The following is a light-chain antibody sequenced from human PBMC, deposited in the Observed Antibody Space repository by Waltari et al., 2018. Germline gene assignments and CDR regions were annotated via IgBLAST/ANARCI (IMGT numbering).Light chain of an antibody. V-gene: IGKV3-20*01. CDR2: DAS. CDR3: QQYDGSVLT. Sequence: IVVTQSPDTLSVSPGQRATLSFRASQTINNNFLVWYQQKPGQAPRLIIHDASSRATGFPDRFSGSGSGTDFTLTISNLEPEDFAVYYCQQYDGSVLTFGGGTKVEI. CDR1: QTINNNF. J-gene: IGKJ4*01.